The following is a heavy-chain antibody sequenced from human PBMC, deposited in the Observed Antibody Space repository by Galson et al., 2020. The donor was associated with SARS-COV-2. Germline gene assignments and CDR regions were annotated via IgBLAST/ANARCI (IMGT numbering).Heavy chain of an antibody. J-gene: IGHJ4*02. D-gene: IGHD2-15*01. CDR3: AGYGGNAK. CDR1: GFTVSKNH. CDR2: LYGVGNR. V-gene: IGHV3-66*01. Sequence: TGGSLRLSCAASGFTVSKNHVTWVRQAPGKGLECVSVLYGVGNRYYAASVKGRFTISRDNSKNTVDLQMSNLRVEDTAVYFCAGYGGNAKWGQGTLVTGSS.